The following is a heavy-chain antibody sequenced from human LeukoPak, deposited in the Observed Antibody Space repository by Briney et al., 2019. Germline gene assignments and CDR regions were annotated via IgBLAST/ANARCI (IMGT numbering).Heavy chain of an antibody. CDR2: ISGRGTT. CDR3: AKDPMVRGSTYDY. D-gene: IGHD3-10*01. J-gene: IGHJ4*02. CDR1: GFTFSLYA. V-gene: IGHV3-23*01. Sequence: GGSLRLSCAASGFTFSLYAMSWVSQAPGKGLEWVSAISGRGTTYLADSVKGRFTVSRDNCKNTLYLQMNSLRAEDTAVYYCAKDPMVRGSTYDYWGQGTLVTVSS.